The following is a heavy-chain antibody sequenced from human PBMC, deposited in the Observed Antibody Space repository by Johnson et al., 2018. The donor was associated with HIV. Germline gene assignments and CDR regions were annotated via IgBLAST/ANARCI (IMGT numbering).Heavy chain of an antibody. Sequence: QVQLVESGGGVVQPGRSLRLSCAASGFTFSSYAMHWVRQAPGKGLEWVAVISYDGSNKYYTDSVKGRFTISRDNSKNTLYLQMNSRRGEYTAVYYCARVRVKRVYSSSWYGGAFDIWGQGTMVTVSP. V-gene: IGHV3-30*04. CDR1: GFTFSSYA. CDR3: ARVRVKRVYSSSWYGGAFDI. J-gene: IGHJ3*02. D-gene: IGHD6-13*01. CDR2: ISYDGSNK.